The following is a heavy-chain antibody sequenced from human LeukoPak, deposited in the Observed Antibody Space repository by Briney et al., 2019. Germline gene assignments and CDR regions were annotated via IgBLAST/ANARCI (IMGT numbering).Heavy chain of an antibody. CDR1: GFTFSSYS. CDR3: ARDAAEDYGSGSYPYYYYGMDV. D-gene: IGHD3-10*01. Sequence: PGGSLRLSCAASGFTFSSYSMNWVRQAPGKGLEWVSSISSSSSYIFYADSVKGRFTISRDNAKNSLYLQMNSLRAEDTAVYYCARDAAEDYGSGSYPYYYYGMDVWGQGTTVTVSS. CDR2: ISSSSSYI. J-gene: IGHJ6*02. V-gene: IGHV3-21*01.